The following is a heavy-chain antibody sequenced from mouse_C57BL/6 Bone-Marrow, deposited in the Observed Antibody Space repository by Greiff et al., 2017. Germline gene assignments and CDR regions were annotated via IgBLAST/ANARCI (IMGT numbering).Heavy chain of an antibody. V-gene: IGHV5-4*01. CDR2: ISDGGSYT. J-gene: IGHJ3*01. CDR3: ARDGFAY. CDR1: GFTFSSYA. Sequence: EVHLVESGGGLVKPGGSLKLSCAASGFTFSSYAMSWVRQTPEKRLEWVATISDGGSYTYYPDNVKGRFTISRDNAKNNLYLQMSHLKSGDTAMYYCARDGFAYWGQGTLVTVSA.